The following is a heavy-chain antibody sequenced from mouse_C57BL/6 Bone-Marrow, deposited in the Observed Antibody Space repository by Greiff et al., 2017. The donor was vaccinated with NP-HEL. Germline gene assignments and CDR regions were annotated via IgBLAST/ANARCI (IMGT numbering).Heavy chain of an antibody. CDR1: GFSFNTYA. D-gene: IGHD2-2*01. J-gene: IGHJ1*03. V-gene: IGHV10-1*01. CDR3: VRLHGYHWYSDV. CDR2: IRSKSNNYAT. Sequence: EVNVVESGGGLVQPKGSLKLSCAASGFSFNTYAMNWVRQAPGKGLEWVARIRSKSNNYATYYADSVKDRFTISRDDSESMLYLQMNNLKTEDTAMYYCVRLHGYHWYSDVWGTGTTVTVSS.